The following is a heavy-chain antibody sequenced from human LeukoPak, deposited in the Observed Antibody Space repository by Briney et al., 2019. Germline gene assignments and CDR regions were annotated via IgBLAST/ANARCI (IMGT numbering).Heavy chain of an antibody. CDR1: GYTFTSYD. V-gene: IGHV1-18*01. CDR2: ISAYNGNT. D-gene: IGHD3-9*01. Sequence: ASVKVSCKASGYTFTSYDISWVRQAPGQGPEWMGWISAYNGNTNYAQKLQGRVTMTTDTSTSTAYMELRSLRSDDTAVYYCARNAKYYDILTGYYYYYMDVWGKGTTVTISS. CDR3: ARNAKYYDILTGYYYYYMDV. J-gene: IGHJ6*03.